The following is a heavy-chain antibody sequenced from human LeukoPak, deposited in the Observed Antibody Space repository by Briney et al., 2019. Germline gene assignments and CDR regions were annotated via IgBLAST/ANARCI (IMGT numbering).Heavy chain of an antibody. CDR1: GFTFSSYW. V-gene: IGHV3-74*01. J-gene: IGHJ4*02. CDR2: IDRDGSRI. Sequence: PGGSLRLSCAVSGFTFSSYWMHWVRQAPGKGLVWVSRIDRDGSRINYADSVKGRFTISRDNGKNTLFLQMNSLRAEDAAVYYCVRDGVGAPPFDYWGQGVLVTVSS. CDR3: VRDGVGAPPFDY. D-gene: IGHD1-26*01.